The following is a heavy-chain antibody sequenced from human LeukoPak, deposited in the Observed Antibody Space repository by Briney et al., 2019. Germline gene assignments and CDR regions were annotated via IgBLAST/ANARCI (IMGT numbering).Heavy chain of an antibody. D-gene: IGHD3-22*01. CDR1: GLTFSSHW. CDR3: AREQHYYDSSGYYQYYDSSSSFDY. J-gene: IGHJ4*02. CDR2: ITNDGSST. Sequence: PGGCLRLSCAASGLTFSSHWMHWVRQAPGKGLVWVSRITNDGSSTTYADSVKGRFTISRDNAKNMLYLQVNSLRAEDTAVYYCAREQHYYDSSGYYQYYDSSSSFDYWGQGTLVTVSS. V-gene: IGHV3-74*01.